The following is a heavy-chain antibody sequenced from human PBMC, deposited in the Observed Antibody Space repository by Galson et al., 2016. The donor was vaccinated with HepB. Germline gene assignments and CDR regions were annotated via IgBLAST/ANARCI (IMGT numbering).Heavy chain of an antibody. D-gene: IGHD1-7*01. CDR3: ARHWDSTWYYFDY. CDR1: GDSVSSENAG. J-gene: IGHJ4*02. Sequence: CAISGDSVSSENAGGNWIRQSPSRGLEWLGKTYYRSKWYSDYAPSVKSRISITADTSKNQFSLQFNSVTPEDTAVYYCARHWDSTWYYFDYWGQGTLVTVSS. V-gene: IGHV6-1*01. CDR2: TYYRSKWYS.